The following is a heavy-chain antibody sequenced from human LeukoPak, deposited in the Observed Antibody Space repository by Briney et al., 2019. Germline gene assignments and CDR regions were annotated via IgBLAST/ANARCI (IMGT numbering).Heavy chain of an antibody. Sequence: ASVRVSCKTSGYTFTDYDITWVRQAPGQGLEWMGRVSPYNGNTYYSQRFQDRVIITKDTSTGTAYMDLRDLRTDDTAMYYCARNGKVRRVVKDLFEYWGQGTLVAVSS. D-gene: IGHD3-10*01. V-gene: IGHV1-18*01. CDR2: VSPYNGNT. CDR1: GYTFTDYD. J-gene: IGHJ4*02. CDR3: ARNGKVRRVVKDLFEY.